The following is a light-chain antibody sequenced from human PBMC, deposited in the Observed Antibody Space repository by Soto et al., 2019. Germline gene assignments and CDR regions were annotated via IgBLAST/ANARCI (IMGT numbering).Light chain of an antibody. CDR1: QTISSW. J-gene: IGKJ1*01. Sequence: DIQLTQSPSFLSSSVLERFTITCRASQTISSWLAWYQQKPGKAPKLLIYKASTLKSGVPSRFSGSGSGTEFTLTISSLQPDDFATYYCQHYNSYSEAFGQGTKVDI. CDR2: KAS. V-gene: IGKV1-5*03. CDR3: QHYNSYSEA.